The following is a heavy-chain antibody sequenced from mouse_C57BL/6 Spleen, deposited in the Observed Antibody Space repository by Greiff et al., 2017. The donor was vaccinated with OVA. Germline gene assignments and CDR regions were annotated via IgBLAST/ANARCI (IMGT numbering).Heavy chain of an antibody. CDR3: ARGGYDYDRRCAY. Sequence: QVQLQQPGPELVKPGASVKISCKASGYAFSSSWMNWVKQRPGKGLEWIGRIYPGDGDTNYNGKFKGKATLTADKSSSTAYMQLSSLTSEDSAVYVCARGGYDYDRRCAYWGQGTLVTVSA. CDR2: IYPGDGDT. J-gene: IGHJ3*01. D-gene: IGHD2-4*01. CDR1: GYAFSSSW. V-gene: IGHV1-82*01.